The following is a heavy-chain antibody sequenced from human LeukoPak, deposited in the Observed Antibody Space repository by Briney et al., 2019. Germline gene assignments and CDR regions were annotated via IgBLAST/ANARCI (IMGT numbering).Heavy chain of an antibody. CDR3: ARDEGSGAWYRIAY. D-gene: IGHD6-19*01. CDR1: GDSIGNYY. J-gene: IGHJ4*02. CDR2: IYTSGST. V-gene: IGHV4-4*07. Sequence: SETLSLTYTVSGDSIGNYYWTWIRQPAGKALEWVGRIYTSGSTNYNPSLKTRVTMSVDTSKNQISLNLSSVTAADTAVYYCARDEGSGAWYRIAYWGQGTLVTVSS.